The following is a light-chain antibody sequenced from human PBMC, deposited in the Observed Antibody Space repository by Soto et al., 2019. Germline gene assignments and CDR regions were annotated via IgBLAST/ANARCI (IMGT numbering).Light chain of an antibody. Sequence: DIQMTQSPSTLSASVGDIVALTCRASQSISTWLAGYQQKPGKAPKLLIYKTSSLDSGVPSRFSGSGSGTDFTLTISSLQPHDLATYYCQQHNIYPFTWGQGTKLHIK. CDR2: KTS. CDR3: QQHNIYPFT. CDR1: QSISTW. V-gene: IGKV1-5*03. J-gene: IGKJ2*01.